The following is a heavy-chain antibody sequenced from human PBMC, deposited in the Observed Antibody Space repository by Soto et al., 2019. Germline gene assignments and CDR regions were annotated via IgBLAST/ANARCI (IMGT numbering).Heavy chain of an antibody. V-gene: IGHV1-18*01. D-gene: IGHD3-16*02. CDR3: AREYSVGNVYVWGSYRYTRSVDAFDI. Sequence: QVQLVQSGAEVKKPGASVKVSCKASGYTFTSYGISWVRQAPGQGLEWMGWISAYNGNTNYAQKLQGRVTMTTDTSTSKAYMELRSLRSDDTAVYDCAREYSVGNVYVWGSYRYTRSVDAFDIWGQGTMVTVSS. CDR1: GYTFTSYG. CDR2: ISAYNGNT. J-gene: IGHJ3*02.